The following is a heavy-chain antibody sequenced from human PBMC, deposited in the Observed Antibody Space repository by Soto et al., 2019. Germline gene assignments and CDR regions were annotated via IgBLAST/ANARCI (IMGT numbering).Heavy chain of an antibody. CDR3: ARGPRVTTAEYFQH. J-gene: IGHJ1*01. D-gene: IGHD4-17*01. Sequence: QVQLVQSGAEVKKPGASVKVSCKASGYTFTSYDINWVRQATGQGLEWMGWMNPNSGNTGYAKKFQGRVTMTRNTSISTAYMELSSLRSEDTAVYYCARGPRVTTAEYFQHWGQGTLVTVSS. V-gene: IGHV1-8*01. CDR1: GYTFTSYD. CDR2: MNPNSGNT.